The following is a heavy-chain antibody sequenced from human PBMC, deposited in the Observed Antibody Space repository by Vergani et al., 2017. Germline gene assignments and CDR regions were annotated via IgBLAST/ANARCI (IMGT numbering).Heavy chain of an antibody. Sequence: QVQLVQSGAEVKKPGASVKVSCKASGYTFTSYDINWVRQATGQGLEWMGWMNPNSGNTGYAQKFQGRVTMTRNTSISTAYMELSSLRSEDTAVYYCARDRGITMIIGQDAFDIWGQGTMVTVSS. V-gene: IGHV1-8*01. D-gene: IGHD3-22*01. CDR1: GYTFTSYD. CDR2: MNPNSGNT. J-gene: IGHJ3*02. CDR3: ARDRGITMIIGQDAFDI.